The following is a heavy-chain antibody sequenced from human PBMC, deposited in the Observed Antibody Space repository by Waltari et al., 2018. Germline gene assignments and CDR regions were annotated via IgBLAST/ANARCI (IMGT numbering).Heavy chain of an antibody. V-gene: IGHV4-39*07. CDR3: ARAPRGIAARSEYYFDY. J-gene: IGHJ4*02. CDR2: LFYSGGA. Sequence: QLQLQESGPGLVKPSETLSLTCTVSGGSISSSSYYWGWIRQPPGKRVELIGSLFYSGGAYYNPSLRSRVTISVDTSKNQFSRKLSAVTAAETAVYYCARAPRGIAARSEYYFDYWGQGTLVTVSS. CDR1: GGSISSSSYY. D-gene: IGHD6-6*01.